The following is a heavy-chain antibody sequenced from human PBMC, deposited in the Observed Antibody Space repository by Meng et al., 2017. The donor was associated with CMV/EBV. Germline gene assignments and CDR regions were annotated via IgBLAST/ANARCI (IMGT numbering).Heavy chain of an antibody. CDR3: ARASGLWCGYYAVEYYYYGMDV. V-gene: IGHV1-69*02. D-gene: IGHD3-3*01. J-gene: IGHJ6*02. CDR1: GGTFSSYT. Sequence: SVKVSCKASGGTFSSYTISWVRQAPGQGLEWMGRIIPILGIANYAQKFQGRVTITADKSTSTAYMELSSLRSEDTAVYYCARASGLWCGYYAVEYYYYGMDVWGQGTTVTVSS. CDR2: IIPILGIA.